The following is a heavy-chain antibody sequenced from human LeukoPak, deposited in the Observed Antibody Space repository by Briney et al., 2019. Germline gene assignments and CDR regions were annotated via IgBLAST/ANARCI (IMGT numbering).Heavy chain of an antibody. V-gene: IGHV1-18*04. CDR1: GYTFTSNY. J-gene: IGHJ4*02. CDR3: ARGVVVTVPSFDY. CDR2: ISAYNGNT. Sequence: ASVKVSCKASGYTFTSNYMHWVRQAPGQGLEWMGWISAYNGNTNYAQKLQGRVTMTTDTSTSTAYMELRSLRSDDTAVYYCARGVVVTVPSFDYWGQGTLVTVSS. D-gene: IGHD2-21*02.